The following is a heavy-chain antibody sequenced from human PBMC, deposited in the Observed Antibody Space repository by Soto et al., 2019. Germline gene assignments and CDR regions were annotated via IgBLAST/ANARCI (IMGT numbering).Heavy chain of an antibody. J-gene: IGHJ4*02. CDR1: GGSTSSSSYY. V-gene: IGHV4-39*01. CDR3: ARHDCGYCSGGSYLTAWYFDY. D-gene: IGHD2-15*01. CDR2: IYYSGST. Sequence: SETLSLICTVSGGSTSSSSYYWGWIRQPPGKGLEWIGSIYYSGSTYYNPSLKSRVTISVDTSKNQFSLKLSSVTAADTAVYYCARHDCGYCSGGSYLTAWYFDYWGQGTLVTVSS.